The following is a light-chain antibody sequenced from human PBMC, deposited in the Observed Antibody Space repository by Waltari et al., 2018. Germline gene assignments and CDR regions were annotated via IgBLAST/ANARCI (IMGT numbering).Light chain of an antibody. CDR3: QQYTGSLPWT. CDR1: QSVFIDY. J-gene: IGKJ1*01. V-gene: IGKV3-20*01. CDR2: GTS. Sequence: ETVLTQSPGTLSLSPGARATLSCKASQSVFIDYLAWYQQKPGQAPRLVIYGTSNRAAGIADRFSGSGSGTDFTLTISRLEPEDCAVYYCQQYTGSLPWTFGQGTKVEIK.